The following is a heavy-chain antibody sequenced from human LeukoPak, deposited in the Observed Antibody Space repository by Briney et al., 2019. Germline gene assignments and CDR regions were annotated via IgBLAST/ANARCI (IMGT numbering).Heavy chain of an antibody. Sequence: ASVTVSCKASGYTFTGYYMHWVRQAPGQGLEWMGWINPNSGGANYAQKFQGRVTMTRDTSISTAYMELSRLRSDDTAVYYCARDSVIIAAAGKGFDYWGQGTLVTVSS. J-gene: IGHJ4*02. CDR3: ARDSVIIAAAGKGFDY. CDR1: GYTFTGYY. V-gene: IGHV1-2*02. D-gene: IGHD6-13*01. CDR2: INPNSGGA.